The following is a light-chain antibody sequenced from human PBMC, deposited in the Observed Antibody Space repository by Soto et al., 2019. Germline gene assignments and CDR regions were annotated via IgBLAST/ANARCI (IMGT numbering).Light chain of an antibody. CDR3: QQHNNWPSLT. CDR1: QSVGSY. V-gene: IGKV3-11*01. J-gene: IGKJ4*01. CDR2: DAS. Sequence: EIVLIQSPATLSVSPGERATLSCRASQSVGSYLAWYQHKPGQAPRLLISDASNRATGIPDRFSGSGSETDFTLTISSLEPEDSAVYYCQQHNNWPSLTFGGGTKVDIK.